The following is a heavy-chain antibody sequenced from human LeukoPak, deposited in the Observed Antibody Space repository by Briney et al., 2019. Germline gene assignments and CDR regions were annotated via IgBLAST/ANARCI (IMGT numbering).Heavy chain of an antibody. CDR2: INHSGST. Sequence: PSETLSLTCAVSGGSISSTGHSWGWIRQPPGKGLEWIGEINHSGSTNYNPSLKSRVTISVDTSKNQFSLKLSSVTAADTAVYYCARGNSSSWTTNWFDPWGQGTLVTVSS. CDR3: ARGNSSSWTTNWFDP. D-gene: IGHD6-13*01. V-gene: IGHV4-39*07. J-gene: IGHJ5*02. CDR1: GGSISSTGHS.